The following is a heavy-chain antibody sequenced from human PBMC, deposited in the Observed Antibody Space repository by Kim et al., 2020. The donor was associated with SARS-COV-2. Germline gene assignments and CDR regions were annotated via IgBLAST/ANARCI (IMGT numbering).Heavy chain of an antibody. J-gene: IGHJ4*02. Sequence: ADSGKGRFTISRDNSKNTLYLQMNSLRAEDTAVYYCATALSGSYYNSFDYWGQGTLVTVSS. D-gene: IGHD3-10*01. CDR3: ATALSGSYYNSFDY. V-gene: IGHV3-30*01.